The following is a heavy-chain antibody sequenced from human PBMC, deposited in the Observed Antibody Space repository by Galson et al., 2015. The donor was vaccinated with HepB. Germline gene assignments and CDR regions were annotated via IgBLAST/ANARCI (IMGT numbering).Heavy chain of an antibody. CDR2: IYIGGTT. CDR1: GFTVSSNY. CDR3: ARDLLTQQPVDY. D-gene: IGHD6-13*01. J-gene: IGHJ4*02. Sequence: SLRLSCAASGFTVSSNYMSWVRQAPGKGLEWVSVIYIGGTTNYADSVKGRFTISRANSKNTQYLQMNNLRAEDTALYYCARDLLTQQPVDYWGQGTLVTVSS. V-gene: IGHV3-53*01.